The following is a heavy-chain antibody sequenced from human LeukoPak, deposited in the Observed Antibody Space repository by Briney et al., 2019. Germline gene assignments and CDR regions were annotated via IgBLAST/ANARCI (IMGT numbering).Heavy chain of an antibody. CDR1: GGSISSGDYY. J-gene: IGHJ4*02. Sequence: SETLSLTCTVSGGSISSGDYYWRWIRQPPGKGLEWIGYIYYSGSTYYNPSLKSRVTISVDTSKNQFSLKLNSVTVADTAVYYCARTAGVINGFDLWGQGTLVTVSS. V-gene: IGHV4-31*03. D-gene: IGHD3-10*01. CDR3: ARTAGVINGFDL. CDR2: IYYSGST.